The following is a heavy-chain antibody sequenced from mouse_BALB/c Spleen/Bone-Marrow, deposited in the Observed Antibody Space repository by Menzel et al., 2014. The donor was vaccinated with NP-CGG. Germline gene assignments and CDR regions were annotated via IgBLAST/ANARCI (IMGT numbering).Heavy chain of an antibody. CDR3: ASRSSYLYAMDY. V-gene: IGHV1-14*01. Sequence: LEESGPGLVKPGASVKMSCKASGYTFTSYVMHWVKQKPGQGLEWIGYINPYNDGTKYNEKFKGKATLTSDKSSNTAYMELSSLTSEVTAVYYCASRSSYLYAMDYWGQGTSVTFSS. J-gene: IGHJ4*01. CDR1: GYTFTSYV. CDR2: INPYNDGT. D-gene: IGHD1-1*01.